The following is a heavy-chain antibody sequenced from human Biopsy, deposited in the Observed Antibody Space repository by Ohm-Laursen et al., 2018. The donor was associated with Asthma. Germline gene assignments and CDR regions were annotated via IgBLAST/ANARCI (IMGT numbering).Heavy chain of an antibody. CDR1: GYSLTDLS. Sequence: ASVKVSCKFSGYSLTDLSMHWVRQAPGQGLEWMGGHDHEEGGTVNARRFQGRVTMTEDTSTDTAYMELSSLSSDDTAVYYCASDFPKDYVRYNFQFWGQGALVTVSS. J-gene: IGHJ4*02. CDR2: HDHEEGGT. CDR3: ASDFPKDYVRYNFQF. D-gene: IGHD4-17*01. V-gene: IGHV1-24*01.